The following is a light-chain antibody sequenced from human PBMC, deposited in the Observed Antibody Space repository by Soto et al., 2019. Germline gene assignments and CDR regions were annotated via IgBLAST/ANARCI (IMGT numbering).Light chain of an antibody. V-gene: IGKV3-11*01. Sequence: EVVLTQSPATLSLSPGERATLSCRASQSVANYIAWYHKRPGQSPRLLIYDSSNRATGIPARFTGSGSGTDFTLTISSLEPEDFAVYYCQQRGSWPPLTFGGGTKVEIK. CDR2: DSS. CDR1: QSVANY. CDR3: QQRGSWPPLT. J-gene: IGKJ4*01.